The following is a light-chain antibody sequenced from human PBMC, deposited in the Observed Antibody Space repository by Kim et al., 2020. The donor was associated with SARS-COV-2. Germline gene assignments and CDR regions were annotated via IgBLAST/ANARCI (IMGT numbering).Light chain of an antibody. Sequence: SSELTQDPAVSVALGQTVRITCQGDSLRTYYASWYQQKPGQAPILVIHGKNNRPSGIPDRFSGSSSGNTASLTVTGAQAVDEADYYCFSRDNSADQVVFG. J-gene: IGLJ2*01. CDR2: GKN. V-gene: IGLV3-19*01. CDR1: SLRTYY. CDR3: FSRDNSADQVV.